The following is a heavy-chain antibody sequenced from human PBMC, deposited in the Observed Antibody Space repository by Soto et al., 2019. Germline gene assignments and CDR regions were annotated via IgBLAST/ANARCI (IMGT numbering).Heavy chain of an antibody. CDR1: GFTFSSYA. V-gene: IGHV3-23*01. CDR2: ISGSGGST. Sequence: PGGSLRLSCAASGFTFSSYAMSSVRQAPGKGLEWGSAISGSGGSTYYADSVEGRFTISRDNSKNTLYLQMNSLRAEDTAVYYCAKVTMRRHSSSSIPRWGQGTLVTVSS. D-gene: IGHD6-6*01. J-gene: IGHJ4*02. CDR3: AKVTMRRHSSSSIPR.